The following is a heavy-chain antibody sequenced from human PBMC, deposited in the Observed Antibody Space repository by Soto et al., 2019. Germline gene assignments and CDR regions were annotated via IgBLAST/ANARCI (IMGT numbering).Heavy chain of an antibody. CDR2: LGAADDP. D-gene: IGHD3-16*01. J-gene: IGHJ3*02. V-gene: IGHV3-13*05. CDR3: AKDKGAAGHAFDI. CDR1: GFSFRDYD. Sequence: GGSLRLSCAASGFSFRDYDMHWVRQRTGKGLEWVSGLGAADDPYYIASVKGRFSVSRDNAQNSLYLQMNSLRAEDTAVYYCAKDKGAAGHAFDIWGQGTMVTVSS.